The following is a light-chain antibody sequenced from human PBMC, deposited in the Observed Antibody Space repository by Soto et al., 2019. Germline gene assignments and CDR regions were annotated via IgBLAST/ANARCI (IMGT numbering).Light chain of an antibody. CDR2: GNS. CDR3: QSYDSSLSGYV. CDR1: SSNIGAGYD. V-gene: IGLV1-40*01. Sequence: QSALTQPRSVSGATGHRVTISCTGSSSNIGAGYDVHWYQQLPGTAPKLLIYGNSNRPSGVPDRFSGSKSGTSASLAITGLQAEDEADYDCQSYDSSLSGYVFGTGTKVTVL. J-gene: IGLJ1*01.